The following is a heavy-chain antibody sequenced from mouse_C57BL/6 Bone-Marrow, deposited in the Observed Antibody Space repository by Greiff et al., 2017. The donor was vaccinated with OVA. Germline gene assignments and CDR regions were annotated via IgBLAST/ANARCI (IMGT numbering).Heavy chain of an antibody. V-gene: IGHV1-69*01. CDR1: GYTFTSYW. CDR3: AREGYDYDGTFDY. Sequence: VQLQQPGAELVMPGASVKLSCKASGYTFTSYWMHWVKQRPGQGLEWIGEIDPSDSYTNYNQKFKGKSTLTVDKSSSTAYMQLSSLTSEDSAVDYCAREGYDYDGTFDYWGQGTTLTVSS. CDR2: IDPSDSYT. D-gene: IGHD2-4*01. J-gene: IGHJ2*01.